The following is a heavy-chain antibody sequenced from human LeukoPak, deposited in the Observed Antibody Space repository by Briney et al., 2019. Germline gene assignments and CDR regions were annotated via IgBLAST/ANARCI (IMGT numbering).Heavy chain of an antibody. CDR3: ARGRYSGTTYYFDY. V-gene: IGHV3-7*01. CDR2: MNIDGSEK. Sequence: AGGSLRLSCAASGFTFSSFWMGWVRQTPGKRLEWVANMNIDGSEKYYADSVKGRFSISRDNARNSVYLQMNSLRVDDTAVYYCARGRYSGTTYYFDYWGQGTLVTVSS. CDR1: GFTFSSFW. D-gene: IGHD5-12*01. J-gene: IGHJ4*02.